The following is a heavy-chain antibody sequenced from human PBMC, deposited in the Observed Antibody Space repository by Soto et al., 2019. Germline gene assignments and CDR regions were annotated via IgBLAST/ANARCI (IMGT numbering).Heavy chain of an antibody. J-gene: IGHJ4*02. Sequence: GGSLRLSCAASGFSFVNYAMNWVRQAPGKGLEWVSGLSGSGTSTYYADSVKGRFTISRDNSRDTLFLQMNSLTADDTAVYYCAKATTNGGWFNPFDSWGQGALVTVSS. D-gene: IGHD6-19*01. CDR2: LSGSGTST. CDR3: AKATTNGGWFNPFDS. CDR1: GFSFVNYA. V-gene: IGHV3-23*01.